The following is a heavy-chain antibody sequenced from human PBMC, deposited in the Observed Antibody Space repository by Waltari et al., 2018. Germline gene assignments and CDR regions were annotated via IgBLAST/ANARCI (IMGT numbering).Heavy chain of an antibody. CDR1: GFTFSSYA. Sequence: EVQLLESGGGLVQPGGSLRLSCAASGFTFSSYAMSWVRQAPGKGLEWVSAISGSGGSTYYADSWKGRFTISRDNSKNTLYLQMNSLRAEDTAVYYCAKTSLPGYSSSWYDPFDYWGQGTLVTVSS. V-gene: IGHV3-23*01. CDR2: ISGSGGST. D-gene: IGHD6-13*01. CDR3: AKTSLPGYSSSWYDPFDY. J-gene: IGHJ4*02.